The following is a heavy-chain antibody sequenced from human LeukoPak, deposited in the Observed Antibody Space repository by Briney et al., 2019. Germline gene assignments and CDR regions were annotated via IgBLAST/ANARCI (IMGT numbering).Heavy chain of an antibody. CDR2: IIPIFGTA. Sequence: SVKVSCKASGGTFSSYAISWVRQAPGQGLEWMVGIIPIFGTANYAQKFQGRVTITTDESTSTAYMELSSLRSEDTAVYYCARGRGDYGGNTGFDYWGQGTLVTVSS. J-gene: IGHJ4*02. CDR3: ARGRGDYGGNTGFDY. D-gene: IGHD4-23*01. CDR1: GGTFSSYA. V-gene: IGHV1-69*05.